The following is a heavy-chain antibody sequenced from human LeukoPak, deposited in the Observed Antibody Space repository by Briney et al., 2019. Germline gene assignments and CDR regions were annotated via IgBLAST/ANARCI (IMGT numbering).Heavy chain of an antibody. V-gene: IGHV3-9*01. Sequence: GGSLRLSYAVSGFTFDDYAMHWVRQVPGKGLEWVSGINWNSDSIGYADSVKGRFTTSRDNAKNSLYLQMNSLRAEDTAFYYCAINGGGDSGYGNFDYWGQGTLVTVSS. CDR2: INWNSDSI. CDR3: AINGGGDSGYGNFDY. CDR1: GFTFDDYA. D-gene: IGHD5-12*01. J-gene: IGHJ4*02.